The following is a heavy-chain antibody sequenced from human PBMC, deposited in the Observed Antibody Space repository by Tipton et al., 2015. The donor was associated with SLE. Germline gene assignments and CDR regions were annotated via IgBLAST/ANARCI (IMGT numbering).Heavy chain of an antibody. D-gene: IGHD1-1*01. J-gene: IGHJ6*04. CDR1: GSSISSYY. CDR2: IYHTGST. Sequence: GLVKPSETLSLTCSVSGSSISSYYWSWIRQPPGKGLEWIGYIYHTGSTNYNPSLKSRVTISVDMAKKQFSLKLSSVTAADTAVYYCARGAERWRMDVWGKGTTVIVSS. CDR3: ARGAERWRMDV. V-gene: IGHV4-59*01.